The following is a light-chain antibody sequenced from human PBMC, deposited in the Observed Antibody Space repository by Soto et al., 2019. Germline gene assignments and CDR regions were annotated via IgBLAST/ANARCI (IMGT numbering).Light chain of an antibody. J-gene: IGKJ4*01. CDR1: QDIKNY. V-gene: IGKV1-33*01. CDR2: DAS. Sequence: DIQMTQSPSSLSASVGDRVTITCQASQDIKNYLNWYQQKPGKAPNLLIYDASNLKKGVPSRFSGSVSGTHFTFTISSLQPEDMATYYCQHYDHLPPLSFGGGTKVEIK. CDR3: QHYDHLPPLS.